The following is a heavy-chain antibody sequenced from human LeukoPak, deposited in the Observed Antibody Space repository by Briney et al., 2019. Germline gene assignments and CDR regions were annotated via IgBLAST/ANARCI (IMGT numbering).Heavy chain of an antibody. D-gene: IGHD2-21*01. V-gene: IGHV3-23*01. CDR2: ISGTGGAT. CDR1: GFSFGNYA. J-gene: IGHJ5*01. Sequence: AGGSLRLSCVPSGFSFGNYAMSWVRQPPGKGLQWVSQISGTGGATWYAGFARDRFTISRDNSKKTLYLQMSGLRVEDTAMYYCVKDPRDTYGTDWFVSWGQGTLLIVSS. CDR3: VKDPRDTYGTDWFVS.